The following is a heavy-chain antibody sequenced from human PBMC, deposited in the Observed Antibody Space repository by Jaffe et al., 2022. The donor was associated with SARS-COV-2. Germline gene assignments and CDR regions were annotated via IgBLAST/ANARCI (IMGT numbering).Heavy chain of an antibody. CDR2: IISDNGNT. J-gene: IGHJ4*02. V-gene: IGHV1-3*04. CDR1: GNIFSRYA. D-gene: IGHD6-25*01. CDR3: AKDSPPTA. Sequence: QDHLVQSGAEVKKPGASVKVSCKVSGNIFSRYALHWVRQAPGQRLEWMGWIISDNGNTKYSQKFQGRVTITRDSSTSTAYMELISLRSEDTAMYYCAKDSPPTAWGQGTLVTVSS.